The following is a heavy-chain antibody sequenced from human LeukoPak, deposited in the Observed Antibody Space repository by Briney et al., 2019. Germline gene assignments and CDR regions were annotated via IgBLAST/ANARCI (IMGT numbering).Heavy chain of an antibody. J-gene: IGHJ4*02. CDR3: ASGSHAVTTHFDY. CDR1: GDSITSSKW. D-gene: IGHD3-16*01. CDR2: IYHSGAT. V-gene: IGHV4-4*02. Sequence: PSETLSLTCAVSGDSITSSKWWSWVRPSPEKGLEWIGEIYHSGATNYNPSLKSRVTMSVDKSKNQFSLNLSSVTAADTAVYYCASGSHAVTTHFDYWGQGTLVTVSS.